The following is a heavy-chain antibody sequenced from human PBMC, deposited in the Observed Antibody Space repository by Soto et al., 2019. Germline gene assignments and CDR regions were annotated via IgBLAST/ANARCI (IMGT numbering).Heavy chain of an antibody. CDR3: ARSRDGYNLNPIDQ. V-gene: IGHV4-59*01. CDR1: TGSTNSFY. J-gene: IGHJ4*02. CDR2: FFYTGST. D-gene: IGHD5-12*01. Sequence: QVQLQVSGPGLVKPSATLSLSCTVSTGSTNSFYWSWIRQPPGKGLQWLGYFFYTGSTNHNPSLRSRVTISLDMSSHQFSLRLSSVTAADTAMYYSARSRDGYNLNPIDQWGQGLLVTVSS.